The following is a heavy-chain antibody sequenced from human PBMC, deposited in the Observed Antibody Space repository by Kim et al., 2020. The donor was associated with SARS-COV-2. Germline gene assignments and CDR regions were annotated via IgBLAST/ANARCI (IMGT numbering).Heavy chain of an antibody. V-gene: IGHV3-7*01. D-gene: IGHD6-19*01. CDR1: DLSFRTYW. Sequence: GGSLRLSCTASDLSFRTYWMSWVRQAPGKGLEWVANIRHDGSERFYVDSVKGRFTISRDNAKSSLFLQMNDLGVDDMAILYCARGEGYKSGWDGNYWGQGTLVTVSS. CDR3: ARGEGYKSGWDGNY. J-gene: IGHJ4*02. CDR2: IRHDGSER.